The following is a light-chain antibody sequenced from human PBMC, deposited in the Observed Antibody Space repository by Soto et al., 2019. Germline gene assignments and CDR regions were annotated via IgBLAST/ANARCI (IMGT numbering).Light chain of an antibody. CDR2: DVT. CDR1: SSDVGGYNY. V-gene: IGLV2-14*03. CDR3: SSYTTSNTRQIV. J-gene: IGLJ1*01. Sequence: QSVLTQPASVPVSPGQSITISCTGTSSDVGGYNYVSWYQHHPGKAPKLIIYDVTNRPSGVSNPFSGSKSGNTASLTISGLQPEDEADYYCSSYTTSNTRQIVFGTGTKVTVL.